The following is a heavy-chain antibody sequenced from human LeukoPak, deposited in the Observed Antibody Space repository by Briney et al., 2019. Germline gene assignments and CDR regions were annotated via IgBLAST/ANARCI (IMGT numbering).Heavy chain of an antibody. V-gene: IGHV3-7*03. CDR2: IKQDGSEK. Sequence: GGTLRLSCAASGFTISSYWLNWVRQAPGKGLEWVGNIKQDGSEKYYVDSVKGRITISRHNANNALYLQMNSLSAEDTAVYYCAKDSVAYNGIYDAFDIWGQGTMVTVSS. J-gene: IGHJ3*02. CDR3: AKDSVAYNGIYDAFDI. D-gene: IGHD1-26*01. CDR1: GFTISSYW.